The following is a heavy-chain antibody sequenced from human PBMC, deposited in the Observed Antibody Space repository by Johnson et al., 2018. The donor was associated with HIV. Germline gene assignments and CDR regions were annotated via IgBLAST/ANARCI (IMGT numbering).Heavy chain of an antibody. D-gene: IGHD3-3*01. J-gene: IGHJ3*02. CDR2: ISYNGSHK. Sequence: QVQLVESEGGVVQPGRSLRLSCAASEFTFSNYAMDWVRQAPGKGLEWVALISYNGSHKYYADSVQGRFTISRDNSKNTLYLQMNSLRGEDTAVYYCARERAPYYDFWSGTRNSDAFDIWGQGTMVTVSS. V-gene: IGHV3-30*04. CDR1: EFTFSNYA. CDR3: ARERAPYYDFWSGTRNSDAFDI.